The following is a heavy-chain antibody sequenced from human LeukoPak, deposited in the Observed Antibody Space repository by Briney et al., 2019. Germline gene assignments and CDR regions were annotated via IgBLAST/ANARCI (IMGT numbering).Heavy chain of an antibody. CDR1: GFTFDDYG. V-gene: IGHV3-20*04. CDR2: INWNGGST. J-gene: IGHJ4*02. D-gene: IGHD3-22*01. CDR3: ARGLYYYDSSALHY. Sequence: GGSLRLSCAASGFTFDDYGMSWVRQAPGKGLEWVSGINWNGGSTGYADSVKGRFTISRDNAKNSLYLQMNSLRAEDTAVYYCARGLYYYDSSALHYWGQGTLVTVSS.